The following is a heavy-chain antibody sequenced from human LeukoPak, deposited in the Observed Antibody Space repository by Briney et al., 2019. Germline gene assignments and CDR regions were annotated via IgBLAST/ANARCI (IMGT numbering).Heavy chain of an antibody. CDR1: RFTFSSYD. V-gene: IGHV3-48*01. Sequence: PGGSLRLSCAASRFTFSSYDMYWVRQAPGKGLEWVSYISSGSSSTRYYADSVKGRFTISRDNAKNSLYLQMNSLRAEDTAVYYCAGGAHVYSSGWYGSRFDYWGQGTLVTVSS. CDR3: AGGAHVYSSGWYGSRFDY. D-gene: IGHD6-19*01. CDR2: ISSGSSSTR. J-gene: IGHJ4*02.